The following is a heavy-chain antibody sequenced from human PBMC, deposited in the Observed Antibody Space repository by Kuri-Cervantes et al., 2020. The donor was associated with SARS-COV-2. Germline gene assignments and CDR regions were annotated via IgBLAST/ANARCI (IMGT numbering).Heavy chain of an antibody. D-gene: IGHD2-2*01. CDR3: ARPSAGPAAIDY. CDR2: IYYSGST. J-gene: IGHJ4*02. CDR1: GVAIDSNSYY. V-gene: IGHV4-39*01. Sequence: GSLRLSCIVSGVAIDSNSYYWVWIRQPPGKGLEWIGSIYYSGSTYYNPSLKSRVTISVDTSKNQFSLKLSSVTAADTAVYYCARPSAGPAAIDYWGQGTLVTVSS.